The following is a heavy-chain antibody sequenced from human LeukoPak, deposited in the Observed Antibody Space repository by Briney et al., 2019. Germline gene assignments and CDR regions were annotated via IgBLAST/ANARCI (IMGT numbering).Heavy chain of an antibody. D-gene: IGHD5-18*01. CDR2: INHSGST. Sequence: SETLSLTCAVYGGSFSGYYWSWIRQPPGKGLEWIGEINHSGSTNYNPSLKSRVTISVDTSKNQFSLKLSSVTAADTAVYYCARGSKGYSYGAYYYMDVWGKGTTVTVSS. J-gene: IGHJ6*03. V-gene: IGHV4-34*01. CDR3: ARGSKGYSYGAYYYMDV. CDR1: GGSFSGYY.